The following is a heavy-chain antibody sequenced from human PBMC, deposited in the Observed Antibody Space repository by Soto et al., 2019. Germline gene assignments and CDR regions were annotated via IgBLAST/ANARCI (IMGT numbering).Heavy chain of an antibody. CDR3: AHLVSVSPTFFAY. CDR1: VFSLTTSGVG. J-gene: IGHJ4*02. CDR2: IHWNQDK. D-gene: IGHD6-13*01. Sequence: QITLKESGPTLVKPTQPLTLTCTFSVFSLTTSGVGVGWIRQPHGQAPEWVALIHWNQDKQYSPSPKSRLTISKDTSKTTVIITLTNVDPVDTDTYDGAHLVSVSPTFFAYWGQGTLVTVSS. V-gene: IGHV2-5*01.